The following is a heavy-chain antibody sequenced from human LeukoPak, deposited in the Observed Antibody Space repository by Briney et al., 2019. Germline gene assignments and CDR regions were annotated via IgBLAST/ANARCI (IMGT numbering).Heavy chain of an antibody. CDR1: GYTFTSYD. V-gene: IGHV1-8*01. D-gene: IGHD3-22*01. J-gene: IGHJ5*02. CDR3: ARDITYYDSSGYYHGNWFDP. CDR2: MNPNSGNA. Sequence: ASVKVSCKASGYTFTSYDINWVRQATGQGLEWMGWMNPNSGNAGYAQKFQGRVTMTRNTSISTAYMELSSLRSEDTAVYHCARDITYYDSSGYYHGNWFDPWGQGTLVTVSS.